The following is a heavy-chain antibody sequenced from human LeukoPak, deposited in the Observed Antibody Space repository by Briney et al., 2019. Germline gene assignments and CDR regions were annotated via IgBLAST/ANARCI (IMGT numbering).Heavy chain of an antibody. D-gene: IGHD1-26*01. CDR1: GFTFSNYA. Sequence: GGSLRLSCAASGFTFSNYAMSWVRQAPGKGLEWVSAISGTGGNTYYADSVKGRFTISGDNSRHTLYLQMNSLRAEGTAVYYCAKDTRALLRLGYFDCWGQGTLVTVSS. V-gene: IGHV3-23*01. CDR2: ISGTGGNT. CDR3: AKDTRALLRLGYFDC. J-gene: IGHJ4*02.